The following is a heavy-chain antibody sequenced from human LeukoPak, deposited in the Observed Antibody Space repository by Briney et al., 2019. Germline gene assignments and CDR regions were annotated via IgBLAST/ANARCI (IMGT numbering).Heavy chain of an antibody. CDR3: AAEHIVFDY. CDR2: IGGNGGST. CDR1: RFTFSNYA. V-gene: IGHV3-23*01. D-gene: IGHD5-12*01. Sequence: GGSLRLSCAASRFTFSNYAMSWVRQAPGKGLEWVSAIGGNGGSTYYADSVKGRFTISRDNSKNTLYLQMNSLRAEDTAVYYCAAEHIVFDYWGQGTLVTVSS. J-gene: IGHJ4*02.